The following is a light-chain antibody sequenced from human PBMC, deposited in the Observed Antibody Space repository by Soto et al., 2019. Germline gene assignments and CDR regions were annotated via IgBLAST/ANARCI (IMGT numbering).Light chain of an antibody. V-gene: IGLV2-23*02. Sequence: QSVLTQPASVSGSPGQSITISCTGTRSDIGSYNSIAWYQQHPGKAPRVMIFEVTKRPSEISNRFSGSKSGSTASLTISGLQAEDEADYFCFSYAGSSTWVFGGGTKVTVL. CDR3: FSYAGSSTWV. CDR2: EVT. CDR1: RSDIGSYNS. J-gene: IGLJ3*02.